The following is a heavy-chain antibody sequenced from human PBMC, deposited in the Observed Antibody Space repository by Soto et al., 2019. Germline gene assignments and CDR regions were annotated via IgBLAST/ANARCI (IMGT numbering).Heavy chain of an antibody. CDR2: ISYAGGNK. D-gene: IGHD4-4*01. CDR1: GFTFSSYA. Sequence: QVQLVESGGGVVQPGRSLRLSCAASGFTFSSYAMHWVRQAPGKGLEWVAVISYAGGNKYYADSVKGRFTISRDNSKNTLYLQMNSLRLEDTAVYYCARPLWRDDYNWGYFDLWGRGTPVTVSS. J-gene: IGHJ2*01. CDR3: ARPLWRDDYNWGYFDL. V-gene: IGHV3-30-3*01.